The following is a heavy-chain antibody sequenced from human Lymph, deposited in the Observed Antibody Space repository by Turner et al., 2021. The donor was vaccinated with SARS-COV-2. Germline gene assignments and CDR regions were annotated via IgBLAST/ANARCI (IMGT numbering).Heavy chain of an antibody. D-gene: IGHD4-17*01. V-gene: IGHV3-53*01. CDR1: EFTVSSNY. CDR2: IYSGGST. CDR3: ARVLPYGDYFDY. J-gene: IGHJ4*02. Sequence: EVQLVESGGGLIQPRWSLRLSCAASEFTVSSNYMSWVRQAPGKGLEWVSIIYSGGSTYYADSVKGRFTISRDNSKNTLYLQMNSLRAEDTAVYYCARVLPYGDYFDYWGQGTLVTVSS.